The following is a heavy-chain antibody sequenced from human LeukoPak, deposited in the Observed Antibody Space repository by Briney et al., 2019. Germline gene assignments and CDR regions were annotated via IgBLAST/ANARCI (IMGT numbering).Heavy chain of an antibody. CDR2: ISSSSSYI. V-gene: IGHV3-21*01. D-gene: IGHD3-10*01. J-gene: IGHJ4*02. Sequence: PGGSLRLSCAASGFTFSSYSMNWVRQAPGKGLEWVSSISSSSSYIYYADSVKGRFTISRDNAKNSLYLQMNSLRAEDTAVYYCATHHTRGVVSLFHYWGQGTLVTVSS. CDR3: ATHHTRGVVSLFHY. CDR1: GFTFSSYS.